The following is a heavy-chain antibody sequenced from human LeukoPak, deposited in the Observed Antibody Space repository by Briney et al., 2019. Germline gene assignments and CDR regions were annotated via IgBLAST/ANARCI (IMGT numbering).Heavy chain of an antibody. CDR3: ASFPLTFWSGYYSPSDY. CDR1: GGSISSSSYY. CDR2: IYYSGST. D-gene: IGHD3-3*01. V-gene: IGHV4-39*01. Sequence: SETLSLTCTVSGGSISSSSYYWGWIRQPPGKGLEWIGSIYYSGSTYYNPSLKSRVTISVDTSKNQFSLKLSSVTAADTAVYYCASFPLTFWSGYYSPSDYWGQGTLVTVSS. J-gene: IGHJ4*02.